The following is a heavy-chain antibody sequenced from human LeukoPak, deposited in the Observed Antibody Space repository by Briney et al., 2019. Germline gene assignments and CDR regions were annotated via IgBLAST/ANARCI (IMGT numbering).Heavy chain of an antibody. CDR2: ISYDGSNK. D-gene: IGHD2-15*01. V-gene: IGHV3-30*04. CDR1: GFTFSSYA. Sequence: GGSLRLSCAASGFTFSSYAMHWVRQAPGKGLEWVAVISYDGSNKYYADSVKGRFTISRDNSKNTLYLQMNSLRAEDTAVYYCARGGGSFWGQGTLVTVSS. J-gene: IGHJ4*02. CDR3: ARGGGSF.